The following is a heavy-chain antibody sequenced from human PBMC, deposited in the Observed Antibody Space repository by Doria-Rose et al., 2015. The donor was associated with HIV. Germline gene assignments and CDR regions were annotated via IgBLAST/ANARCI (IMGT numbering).Heavy chain of an antibody. D-gene: IGHD3-10*01. Sequence: VQLQESGGGLVRPGGSLRLSCATSGFTFSSHRINWVCQAPGKVLEWVSSISSTSAYISYADSVRGRFTISRDNARNSLYLQMDSLRAEDTSIYYCATGVTLDYWGQGTLVTVSS. J-gene: IGHJ4*02. V-gene: IGHV3-21*01. CDR2: ISSTSAYI. CDR3: ATGVTLDY. CDR1: GFTFSSHR.